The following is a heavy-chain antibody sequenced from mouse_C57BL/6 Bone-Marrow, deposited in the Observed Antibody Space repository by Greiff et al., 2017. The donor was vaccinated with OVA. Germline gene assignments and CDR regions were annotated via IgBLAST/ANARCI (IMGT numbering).Heavy chain of an antibody. D-gene: IGHD3-3*01. Sequence: QVQLQQPGPELVKPGASVKISCKASGYAFSSSWMNWVKQRPGKGLEWIGRIYPGDGDTNYNGKFKGKATLTADKSSSTAYMQLSSLTSEDSAVYFCARGGQWDAMDYWGQGTSVTVSS. CDR3: ARGGQWDAMDY. V-gene: IGHV1-82*01. CDR2: IYPGDGDT. J-gene: IGHJ4*01. CDR1: GYAFSSSW.